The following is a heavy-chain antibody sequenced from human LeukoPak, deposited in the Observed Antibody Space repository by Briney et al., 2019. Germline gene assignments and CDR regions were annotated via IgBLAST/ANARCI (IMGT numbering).Heavy chain of an antibody. CDR2: INSDGSST. V-gene: IGHV3-74*01. D-gene: IGHD3-3*01. J-gene: IGHJ4*02. CDR1: GFTFSSYW. CDR3: ASGPLQSWSGSPMGY. Sequence: GGSLRLSCAASGFTFSSYWMYWVRQATGKGLVWDSRINSDGSSTSYADSVKGRFTISRDNAENTLYLQMNSLRTEDTAVYYCASGPLQSWSGSPMGYWGQGTLVTVSS.